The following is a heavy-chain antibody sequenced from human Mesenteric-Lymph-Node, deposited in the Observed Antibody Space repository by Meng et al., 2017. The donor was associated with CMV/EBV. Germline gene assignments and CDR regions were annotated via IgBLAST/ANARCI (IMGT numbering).Heavy chain of an antibody. D-gene: IGHD3-3*01. CDR2: IYHSGNT. Sequence: GSLRLSCTVSGYSISGGYYWGWIRQPPGKGLEWIGNIYHSGNTYYNPSLKSRVTISVDTSKNQFSLKLSSVTAADTAVYYCARETRDFGALIDYWGQGTLVTVSS. V-gene: IGHV4-38-2*02. CDR1: GYSISGGYY. CDR3: ARETRDFGALIDY. J-gene: IGHJ4*02.